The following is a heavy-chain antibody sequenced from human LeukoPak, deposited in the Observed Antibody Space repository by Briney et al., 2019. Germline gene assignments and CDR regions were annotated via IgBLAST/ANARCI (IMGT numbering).Heavy chain of an antibody. CDR2: ISSSSIYI. D-gene: IGHD1-26*01. CDR1: GFTFSSYS. V-gene: IGHV3-21*01. J-gene: IGHJ4*02. CDR3: ASDGGLGGSYRGDFDY. Sequence: PGGSLRLSCAASGFTFSSYSMNWVRQARGKGLEWVSSISSSSIYIYYADSVKGRFTISRDNAKNSLYLQMNSLRAEDTAVYYCASDGGLGGSYRGDFDYWAQGPLVTVSS.